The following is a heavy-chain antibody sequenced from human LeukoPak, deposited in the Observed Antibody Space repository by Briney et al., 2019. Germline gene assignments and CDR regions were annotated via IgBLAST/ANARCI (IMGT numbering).Heavy chain of an antibody. CDR3: ARDRTSCLGCMDV. CDR2: ISSSSSYI. V-gene: IGHV3-21*01. J-gene: IGHJ6*02. Sequence: GGSLRLSCAASGFTFSSYSMNWVRQAPGKGLEWVSSISSSSSYIYYADSVKGRFTISRDNAKNSLYLQKNSLRAEDTAVYYCARDRTSCLGCMDVWGQGTTVTVSS. D-gene: IGHD2-2*01. CDR1: GFTFSSYS.